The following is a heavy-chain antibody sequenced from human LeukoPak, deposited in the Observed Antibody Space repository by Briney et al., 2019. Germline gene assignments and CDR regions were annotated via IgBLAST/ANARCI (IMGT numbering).Heavy chain of an antibody. CDR1: GFTFSSYG. J-gene: IGHJ6*03. Sequence: GGSLRLSCAASGFTFSSYGMHWVRQAPGKGLGWVAFIRYDGSNKYYADSVKGRFTISRDNSKDTLYPQMNSLRAEDTAVYYCAKDPTTYYYYYMDVWGKGTTVTVSS. V-gene: IGHV3-30*02. CDR3: AKDPTTYYYYYMDV. CDR2: IRYDGSNK. D-gene: IGHD1-1*01.